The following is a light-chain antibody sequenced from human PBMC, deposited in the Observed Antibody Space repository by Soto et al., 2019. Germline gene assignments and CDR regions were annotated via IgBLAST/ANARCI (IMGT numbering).Light chain of an antibody. J-gene: IGKJ1*01. V-gene: IGKV1-9*01. Sequence: DIQMTQSPSTLSASAGDRVTITCRASQGISSYLAWYQQKPGKAPKLLIYAASTLQSGVPLRFSGSGSGTSFTLTISSLQPEDFATYYCQQLLSYPITFGQGTKVDIK. CDR2: AAS. CDR3: QQLLSYPIT. CDR1: QGISSY.